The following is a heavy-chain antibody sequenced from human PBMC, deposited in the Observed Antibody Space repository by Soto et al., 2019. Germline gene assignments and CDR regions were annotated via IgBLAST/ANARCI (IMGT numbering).Heavy chain of an antibody. D-gene: IGHD3-3*01. CDR2: IYPGDSDT. J-gene: IGHJ6*02. CDR3: ARSYYDFWSGYSYYYYGMDV. V-gene: IGHV5-51*01. CDR1: GYSFTSYW. Sequence: GESLKISCKGSGYSFTSYWIGWVRQMPGKGLEWMGIIYPGDSDTRYSPSFQGQVTISADKSISTVYLQWSSLKASDTAMYYCARSYYDFWSGYSYYYYGMDVWGQGTTATVSS.